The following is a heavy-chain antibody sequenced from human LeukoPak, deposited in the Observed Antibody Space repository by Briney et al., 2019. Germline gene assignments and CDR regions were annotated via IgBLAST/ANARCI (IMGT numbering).Heavy chain of an antibody. V-gene: IGHV3-23*01. J-gene: IGHJ4*02. D-gene: IGHD3-3*01. Sequence: GGSLRLSCSASGFTFSSEAMSWVRQAPGKGLEWVSAISGSGRLTYYADSVKGRFIISRDNFKNTLYLRMNSLRVEDTALYYCVKEKISVANAYFDYWGQGTRVTVSS. CDR1: GFTFSSEA. CDR3: VKEKISVANAYFDY. CDR2: ISGSGRLT.